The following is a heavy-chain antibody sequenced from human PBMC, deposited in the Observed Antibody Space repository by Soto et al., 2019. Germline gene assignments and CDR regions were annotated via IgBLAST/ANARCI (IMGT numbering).Heavy chain of an antibody. Sequence: GESLKISCKGSGYSFTSYWIGWVRQMPGKGLEGMGIIYPGDSDTRYSPSFQGQVTISADKSISTAYLQWSSLKASDTAMYYCARLGYYGSGSYSHWFDPWGQGTLVTVSS. V-gene: IGHV5-51*01. CDR3: ARLGYYGSGSYSHWFDP. D-gene: IGHD3-10*01. CDR2: IYPGDSDT. J-gene: IGHJ5*02. CDR1: GYSFTSYW.